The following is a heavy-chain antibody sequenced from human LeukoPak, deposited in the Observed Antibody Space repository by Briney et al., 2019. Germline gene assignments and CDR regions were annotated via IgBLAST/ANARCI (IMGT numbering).Heavy chain of an antibody. V-gene: IGHV3-30*02. Sequence: GGSLRLSCAASGFTFSSYGMHWVRQAPGKGLEWVAFIRYDGSNKYYADSVKGRFTISRDNSKNTLYLQMNSLRAEDTAVYYCANAPKGSIAAAGTYSDYFDYWGQGTLVTVSS. J-gene: IGHJ4*02. D-gene: IGHD6-13*01. CDR1: GFTFSSYG. CDR3: ANAPKGSIAAAGTYSDYFDY. CDR2: IRYDGSNK.